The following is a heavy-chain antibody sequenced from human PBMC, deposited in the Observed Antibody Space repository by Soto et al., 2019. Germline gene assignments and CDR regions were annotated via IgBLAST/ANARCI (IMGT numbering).Heavy chain of an antibody. CDR3: AKTSMVRGLTYDAFDV. CDR1: GFPVSNNY. J-gene: IGHJ3*01. D-gene: IGHD3-10*01. CDR2: VSNTGDT. Sequence: EVQLVESGGGLVQPGGSLRLSCAASGFPVSNNYMSWFRQAPGKGLEWVSIVSNTGDTYYTDSVEGRFTISRHNSKNTLYLRMSSLRAEDTAVYYCAKTSMVRGLTYDAFDVWGQGTKVTVSS. V-gene: IGHV3-53*04.